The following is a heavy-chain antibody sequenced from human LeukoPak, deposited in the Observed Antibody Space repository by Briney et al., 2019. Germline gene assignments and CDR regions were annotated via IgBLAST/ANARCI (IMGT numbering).Heavy chain of an antibody. V-gene: IGHV1-18*01. CDR3: ARDSSRYGSGSYYLLSYHLGYYYYGMDV. D-gene: IGHD3-10*01. J-gene: IGHJ6*02. CDR1: GGTFSSYA. CDR2: ISAYNGNT. Sequence: GSSVKVSCKASGGTFSSYAISWVRQAPGQGLEWMGWISAYNGNTNYAQKLQGRVTMTTDTSTSTAYMELRSLRSDDTAVYYCARDSSRYGSGSYYLLSYHLGYYYYGMDVWGQGTTVTVSS.